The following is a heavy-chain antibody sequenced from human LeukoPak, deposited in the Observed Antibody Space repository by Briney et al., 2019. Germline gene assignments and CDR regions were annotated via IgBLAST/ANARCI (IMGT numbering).Heavy chain of an antibody. CDR3: AKARAYCSSTSCLGYYYYYMDV. D-gene: IGHD2-2*01. CDR2: IRSKAYSYAT. J-gene: IGHJ6*03. Sequence: PGGSLRLSCAASGFNFSGSDMHWVRQASEKGLEWVGRIRSKAYSYATVYAASVKGRFTISRDDSKNTAYLQMNSLKAEDTAVYYCAKARAYCSSTSCLGYYYYYMDVWGKGTTVTVSS. CDR1: GFNFSGSD. V-gene: IGHV3-73*01.